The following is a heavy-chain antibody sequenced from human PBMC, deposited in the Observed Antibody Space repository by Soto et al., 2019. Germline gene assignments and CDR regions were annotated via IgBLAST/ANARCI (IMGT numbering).Heavy chain of an antibody. CDR3: AGVKGSWRGDNVVVTRLHDAFDI. CDR1: GFTFTSSA. Sequence: GASVQVTFKASGFTFTSSAVQWVRQARGQRLEWIGWIVVGSGNTNYAQKFQERVTITRDMSTSTAYMELSSLRSEDTAVYYCAGVKGSWRGDNVVVTRLHDAFDIWGQGTMVTVSS. D-gene: IGHD2-2*01. J-gene: IGHJ3*02. CDR2: IVVGSGNT. V-gene: IGHV1-58*01.